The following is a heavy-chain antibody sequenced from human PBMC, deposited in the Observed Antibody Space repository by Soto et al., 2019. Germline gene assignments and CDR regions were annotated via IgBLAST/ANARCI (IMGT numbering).Heavy chain of an antibody. D-gene: IGHD3-9*01. CDR3: AHSRKSYYDILTGYNY. CDR2: IYWDDDK. J-gene: IGHJ4*02. V-gene: IGHV2-5*02. CDR1: GFSLSTTAMG. Sequence: QITLKESGPTLVKPTQTLTLTCTFSGFSLSTTAMGVAWIRQPPGKALEWLALIYWDDDKRYSPSLKSRLTITQDTSKNQVVLTMTNMDPVDTATYYCAHSRKSYYDILTGYNYWGQGTLVTVSS.